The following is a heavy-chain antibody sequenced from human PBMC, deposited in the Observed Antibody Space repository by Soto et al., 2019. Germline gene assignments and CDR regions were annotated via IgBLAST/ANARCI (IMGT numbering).Heavy chain of an antibody. V-gene: IGHV3-21*01. CDR2: ITSTSSFI. J-gene: IGHJ4*02. CDR1: GFTFSSHG. Sequence: EVQLVESGGGLVKPGGSLRLSCAASGFTFSSHGMNWVRQAPGKGLEWVSCITSTSSFIYYADSVKGRFTNSRHNARNSLSVQMHSLRAQDTAVYYCARRAVVGMGQELHFWGQGMLVTVSS. CDR3: ARRAVVGMGQELHF. D-gene: IGHD6-19*01.